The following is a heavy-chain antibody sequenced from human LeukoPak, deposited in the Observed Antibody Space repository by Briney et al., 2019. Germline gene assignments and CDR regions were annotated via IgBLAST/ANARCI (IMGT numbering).Heavy chain of an antibody. CDR3: AKGNDYGAHFDY. CDR2: ISISGTTI. CDR1: GFTFSDYY. Sequence: GGSLSLSCATSGFTFSDYYMTWIRQAPGKGLEWVSYISISGTTIFYTDSVKGRFTISRDNAKNSLYLQMNSLRAEDTAVYYCAKGNDYGAHFDYWGQGTLVTVSS. J-gene: IGHJ4*02. D-gene: IGHD4-17*01. V-gene: IGHV3-11*01.